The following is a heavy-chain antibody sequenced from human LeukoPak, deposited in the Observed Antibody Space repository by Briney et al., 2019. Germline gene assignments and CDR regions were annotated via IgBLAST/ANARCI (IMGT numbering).Heavy chain of an antibody. CDR1: GYTFTDYY. V-gene: IGHV1-2*02. J-gene: IGHJ5*02. Sequence: ASVTVSCKASGYTFTDYYMHWVRQAPGQGLEWMGWINTRSGATTYAQTFQGRVTMTSDTPVNTVYLELTRLTSYDTAVYYCARAHTQLYNYAALSSWGQGTLVSVSS. D-gene: IGHD5-24*01. CDR3: ARAHTQLYNYAALSS. CDR2: INTRSGAT.